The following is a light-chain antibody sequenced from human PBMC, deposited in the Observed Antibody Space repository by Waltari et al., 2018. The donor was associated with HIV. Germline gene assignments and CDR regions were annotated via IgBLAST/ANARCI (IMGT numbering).Light chain of an antibody. CDR1: SSNIGTNA. CDR3: AAWDDSLNGYV. Sequence: QSVLTKPPSVSEAPSQRVTISCSGTSSNIGTNAVNRYQQVPGKAPKLLIYYDDLLSSGVSDRFSGSKSGTSASLAIRGLQSEDEADYYCAAWDDSLNGYVFGSGTKVTVL. V-gene: IGLV1-36*01. J-gene: IGLJ1*01. CDR2: YDD.